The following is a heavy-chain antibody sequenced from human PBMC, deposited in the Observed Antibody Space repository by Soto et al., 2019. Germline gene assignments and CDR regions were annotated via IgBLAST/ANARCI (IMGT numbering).Heavy chain of an antibody. V-gene: IGHV3-49*03. J-gene: IGHJ6*02. Sequence: GGSLRLSCTASGFTFGDYAMSWFRQAPGKGLEWVGFIRSKAYGGTTEYAASVKGRFTISRDDSKSIAYLQMNSLKTEDTAVYYCTRAMIVVVKVWQPNPSYYYYGMDVWGQGTTVTVSS. CDR2: IRSKAYGGTT. CDR3: TRAMIVVVKVWQPNPSYYYYGMDV. CDR1: GFTFGDYA. D-gene: IGHD3-22*01.